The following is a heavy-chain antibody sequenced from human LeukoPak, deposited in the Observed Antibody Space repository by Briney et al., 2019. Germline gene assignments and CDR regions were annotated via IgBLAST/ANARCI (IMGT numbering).Heavy chain of an antibody. D-gene: IGHD3-3*01. V-gene: IGHV3-21*06. J-gene: IGHJ5*02. Sequence: GGSLRLSCAASGFTFSTYSMNWVRQAPGKGLEWVSSITSPVGHIYYADSLKGRITISRDNAKNSVSLQMNSLRAEDTAVYYCAKSGDFWNNWFDPWGQGTLVTVSS. CDR1: GFTFSTYS. CDR3: AKSGDFWNNWFDP. CDR2: ITSPVGHI.